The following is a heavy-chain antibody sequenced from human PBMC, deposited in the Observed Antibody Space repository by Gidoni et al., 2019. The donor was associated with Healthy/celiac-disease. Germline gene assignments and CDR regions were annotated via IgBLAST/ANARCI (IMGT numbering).Heavy chain of an antibody. V-gene: IGHV3-23*01. Sequence: EVQLLESVGGLVQPGGSLRLSCAASGFTFSSYAMGWLRQAPGKGLVWVSAISGSGGSTYYADSVKGRFTISRDNSKNTLYLQMNSLRAEDTAVYYCAKDITRTYYDSSGYWGYWGQGTLVTVSS. CDR2: ISGSGGST. CDR3: AKDITRTYYDSSGYWGY. D-gene: IGHD3-22*01. J-gene: IGHJ4*02. CDR1: GFTFSSYA.